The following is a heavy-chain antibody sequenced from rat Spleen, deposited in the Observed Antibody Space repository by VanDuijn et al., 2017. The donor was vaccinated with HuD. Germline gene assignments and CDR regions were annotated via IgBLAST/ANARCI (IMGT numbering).Heavy chain of an antibody. Sequence: EVQLVESGGGLVQPGRSLKLSCVASGFTFNKFWMTWIRQAPGKGLEWVASISIGGYNTYYRDSVKGRFTISRDNTKNTLYLQMDSLRSEDTATYYCARHPQLGVFWYFDFWGPGTMVTVSS. D-gene: IGHD5-1*01. CDR3: ARHPQLGVFWYFDF. J-gene: IGHJ1*01. V-gene: IGHV5-31*01. CDR2: ISIGGYNT. CDR1: GFTFNKFW.